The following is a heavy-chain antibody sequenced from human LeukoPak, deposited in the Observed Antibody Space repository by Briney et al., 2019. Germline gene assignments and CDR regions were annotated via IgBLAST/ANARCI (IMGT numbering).Heavy chain of an antibody. CDR3: ARRQQLVEYYFDY. D-gene: IGHD6-13*01. V-gene: IGHV1-18*01. Sequence: ASLKVSCKASGYTFTSYGISWVRHAPGQGLEWMGWISAYNGKTNSAQKLQGSVTITPDTSTSTAYIELRSRRSDDTAVYYCARRQQLVEYYFDYWGQGTLVSVSS. J-gene: IGHJ4*02. CDR1: GYTFTSYG. CDR2: ISAYNGKT.